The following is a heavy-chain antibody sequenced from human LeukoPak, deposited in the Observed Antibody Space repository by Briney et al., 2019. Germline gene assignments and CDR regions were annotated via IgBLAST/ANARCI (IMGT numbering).Heavy chain of an antibody. CDR1: GFTFSSYW. Sequence: GGSLRLSCAASGFTFSSYWMHWVRQAPGKGLVWVSRINSDGSSTSYADSVKGRFTISRDNAKNTLYLQMNSLRAEDTAVYYCARFAAGTRDAFDIWGQGTMVTVSS. V-gene: IGHV3-74*01. CDR2: INSDGSST. D-gene: IGHD6-13*01. J-gene: IGHJ3*02. CDR3: ARFAAGTRDAFDI.